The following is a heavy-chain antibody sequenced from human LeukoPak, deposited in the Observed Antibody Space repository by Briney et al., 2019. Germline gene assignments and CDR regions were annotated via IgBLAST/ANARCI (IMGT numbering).Heavy chain of an antibody. D-gene: IGHD5-18*01. V-gene: IGHV4-59*12. Sequence: SETLSLTCTVSGGSLSYYYWSWIRQPPGKGLEWIGYIYYSGSTNYNPSLKSRVTISVDTSKNQFSLKLSSVTAADTAVYYCARGRRRTAMVTGFQHWGQGTLVTVSS. CDR1: GGSLSYYY. CDR2: IYYSGST. CDR3: ARGRRRTAMVTGFQH. J-gene: IGHJ1*01.